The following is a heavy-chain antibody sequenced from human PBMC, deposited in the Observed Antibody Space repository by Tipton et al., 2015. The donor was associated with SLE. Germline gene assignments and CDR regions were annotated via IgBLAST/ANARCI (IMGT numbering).Heavy chain of an antibody. D-gene: IGHD2-2*01. CDR1: GFTFSSYE. J-gene: IGHJ4*02. V-gene: IGHV3-48*03. CDR3: ARVASTSCSSH. CDR2: ISSSGSTI. Sequence: SLRLSCAASGFTFSSYEMNWVRQAPGKGLEWVSYISSSGSTIYYADSVKGRFTISRDNAKNSLYLQMNSLRAEDTAVYYCARVASTSCSSHWGQGTRVTVPS.